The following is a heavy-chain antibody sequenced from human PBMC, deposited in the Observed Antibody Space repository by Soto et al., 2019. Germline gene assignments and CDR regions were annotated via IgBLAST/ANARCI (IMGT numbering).Heavy chain of an antibody. Sequence: ASVKVYCKASGYTFTSYGISWVRQAPGQGLEWMGWISAYNGNTNYAQKLQGRVTMTTDTSTSTAYMELRSLRSDDTAVYYCARDLYYYDSSGPTLYFDYWGQGTLVTVSS. CDR2: ISAYNGNT. CDR3: ARDLYYYDSSGPTLYFDY. D-gene: IGHD3-22*01. CDR1: GYTFTSYG. J-gene: IGHJ4*02. V-gene: IGHV1-18*01.